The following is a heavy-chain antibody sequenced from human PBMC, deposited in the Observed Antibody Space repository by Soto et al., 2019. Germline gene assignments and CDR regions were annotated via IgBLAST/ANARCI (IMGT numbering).Heavy chain of an antibody. CDR1: GFTFSSYS. V-gene: IGHV3-21*01. CDR3: ARGPLWEDFDY. J-gene: IGHJ4*02. Sequence: GGSLRLSCAASGFTFSSYSMNWVRQAPGKGLEWVSSISSSSSYIYYADSVKGRFTISRDNAKNSLYLQMNSLRAEDTAVYYCARGPLWEDFDYWGQGTLVTVPS. CDR2: ISSSSSYI. D-gene: IGHD3-10*01.